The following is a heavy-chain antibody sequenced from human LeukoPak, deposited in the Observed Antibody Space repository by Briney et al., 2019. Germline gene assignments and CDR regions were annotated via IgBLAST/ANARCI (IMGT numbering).Heavy chain of an antibody. CDR1: GGTFSSYA. CDR3: AREAGGSYYFDY. D-gene: IGHD1-26*01. Sequence: SVKVSCKASGGTFSSYAISWVRQAPGQGLEWMGGIIPIFGTANYAQKFQGRVTITADESTSTAYMELSSLRSEDTAVYYCAREAGGSYYFDYWGQGTLVTVSS. CDR2: IIPIFGTA. V-gene: IGHV1-69*13. J-gene: IGHJ4*02.